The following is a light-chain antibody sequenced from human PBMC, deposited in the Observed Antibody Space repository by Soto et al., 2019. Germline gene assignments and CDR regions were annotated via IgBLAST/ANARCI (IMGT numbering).Light chain of an antibody. V-gene: IGKV1-39*01. Sequence: DVRMTQSPSSLSASVGDTITITCRASRTINTYLNWFQQKPGEPPRLLIYGASTLHDGVPSRFSGSGSGTDFTLTISSLEPEDFAVYYCQQRSNWPPGFGQGTRLEI. J-gene: IGKJ5*01. CDR2: GAS. CDR3: QQRSNWPPG. CDR1: RTINTY.